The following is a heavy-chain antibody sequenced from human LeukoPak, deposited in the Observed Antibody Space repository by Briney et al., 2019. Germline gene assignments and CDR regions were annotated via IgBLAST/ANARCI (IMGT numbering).Heavy chain of an antibody. Sequence: GGSLRLSCAASGFTVSSNYMSWVRQAPGKGLEWVSVIYSGGSTYYADSVKGRFTISRDNSKNTLYPQMNSLRAEDTAVYYCARGHHSGSYDWFDPWGQGTLVTVSS. V-gene: IGHV3-53*01. CDR1: GFTVSSNY. CDR3: ARGHHSGSYDWFDP. J-gene: IGHJ5*02. D-gene: IGHD3-10*01. CDR2: IYSGGST.